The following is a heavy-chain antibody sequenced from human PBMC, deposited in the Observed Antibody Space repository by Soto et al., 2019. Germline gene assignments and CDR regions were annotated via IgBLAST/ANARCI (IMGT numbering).Heavy chain of an antibody. D-gene: IGHD2-15*01. CDR3: GAVGCSGGSCYSFYYGMDV. Sequence: SETLSHTCSVSGASVSSDYYHWSCARQPPGKGLEWIGYFSDRGNINYHPSLKSRLTISIDTSKNQLSLKLTSVTTADTAVYYCGAVGCSGGSCYSFYYGMDVWGQGTTVT. J-gene: IGHJ6*02. V-gene: IGHV4-61*01. CDR2: FSDRGNI. CDR1: GASVSSDYYH.